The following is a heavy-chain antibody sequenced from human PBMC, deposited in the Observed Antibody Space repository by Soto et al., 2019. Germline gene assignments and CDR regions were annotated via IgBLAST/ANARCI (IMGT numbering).Heavy chain of an antibody. D-gene: IGHD3-22*01. Sequence: QVQLVQSGAEVKKPGASVKVSCKASGYTFTSYYMHWVRQAPGQGLEWMVIINPIGGSTSYAQKFQGRVTMTRDTSTSTVYMELSSLISEDTAVYYCARDGYYYDSSGYVDYWGQGTLVTVSS. CDR1: GYTFTSYY. V-gene: IGHV1-46*01. CDR2: INPIGGST. CDR3: ARDGYYYDSSGYVDY. J-gene: IGHJ4*02.